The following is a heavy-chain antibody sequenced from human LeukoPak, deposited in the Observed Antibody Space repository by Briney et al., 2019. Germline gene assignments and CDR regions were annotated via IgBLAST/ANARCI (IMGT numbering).Heavy chain of an antibody. CDR2: IYYSGST. CDR1: GGSISSYY. Sequence: SETLSLTCTVSGGSISSYYWSWIRQPPGKGLEWIGYIYYSGSTNYSPSLKSRVTISVDTSKNQFSLKLSSVTAADTAVYYCARARTPVDYGMDVWGQGTTVTVSS. CDR3: ARARTPVDYGMDV. D-gene: IGHD1-14*01. V-gene: IGHV4-59*01. J-gene: IGHJ6*02.